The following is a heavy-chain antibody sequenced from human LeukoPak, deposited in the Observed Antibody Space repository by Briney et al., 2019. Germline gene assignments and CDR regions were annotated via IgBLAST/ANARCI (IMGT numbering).Heavy chain of an antibody. J-gene: IGHJ4*02. CDR3: ARDATYCTNGVCYTRFDY. D-gene: IGHD2-8*01. V-gene: IGHV3-7*01. CDR2: MNLDGSEK. Sequence: GGSLRLSCAASGFTFTSHWMSWVRQAPGKGLEWVARMNLDGSEKYYVDSVKGRFTISRDNAKTSLYLEMNSLRAEDTAVCYCARDATYCTNGVCYTRFDYWGQGTLVTVSS. CDR1: GFTFTSHW.